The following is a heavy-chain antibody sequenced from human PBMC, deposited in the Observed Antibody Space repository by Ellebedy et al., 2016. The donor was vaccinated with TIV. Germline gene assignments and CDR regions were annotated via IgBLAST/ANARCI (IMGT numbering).Heavy chain of an antibody. CDR3: ASDGSYGDYLFPAHAFEI. J-gene: IGHJ3*02. V-gene: IGHV3-7*01. Sequence: GGSLRLSCAATGFSFSSYWMSWVRQAPGKGLEWVANMNQGGSQNYYVDSVKGRFTISRDNAKHSLFLQMNRLSAEETAVYYCASDGSYGDYLFPAHAFEIWGQGTVVTVSS. D-gene: IGHD4-17*01. CDR2: MNQGGSQN. CDR1: GFSFSSYW.